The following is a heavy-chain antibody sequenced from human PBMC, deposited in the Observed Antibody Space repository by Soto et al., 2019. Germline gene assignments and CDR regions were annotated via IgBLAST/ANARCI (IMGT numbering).Heavy chain of an antibody. CDR1: GFSLSSSGVG. J-gene: IGHJ6*02. Sequence: QITLKESGPPLVKPTQTLTLTCTFSGFSLSSSGVGVGWIRQPPGKAPEWLALIYWDEDKGYSPSLNTRLTITKDTSTNEVVLTMTNMDPVDTGTYYCAHKGGRGAGMDVWGQGTTVTVSS. CDR2: IYWDEDK. CDR3: AHKGGRGAGMDV. D-gene: IGHD2-15*01. V-gene: IGHV2-5*02.